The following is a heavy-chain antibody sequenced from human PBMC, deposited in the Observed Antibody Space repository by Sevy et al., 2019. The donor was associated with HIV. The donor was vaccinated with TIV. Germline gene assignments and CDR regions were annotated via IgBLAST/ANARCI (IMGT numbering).Heavy chain of an antibody. D-gene: IGHD3-22*01. CDR1: GFTFSSYA. Sequence: GGSLRLSCAASGFTFSSYAMSWVRQAPGKGVEWVSAISGSGGSTYYADSVKGRFTISRDNSKNTLYLQMNSLRAEDTAVYYCAKRGGYYDSSGYYEGYYFDYWGQGTLVTVSS. J-gene: IGHJ4*02. V-gene: IGHV3-23*01. CDR2: ISGSGGST. CDR3: AKRGGYYDSSGYYEGYYFDY.